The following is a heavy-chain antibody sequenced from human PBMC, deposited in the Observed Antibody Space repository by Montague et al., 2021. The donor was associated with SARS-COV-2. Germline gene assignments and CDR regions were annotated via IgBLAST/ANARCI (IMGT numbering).Heavy chain of an antibody. CDR3: ARLGDGVVPSPILGVGPYYAYYYMDV. J-gene: IGHJ6*03. D-gene: IGHD3-10*01. Sequence: SETLSLTCAAHGGSFSTYSWNWIRQPPGKGLEWIREIHHGGSTNYNPSLKSRVTISADTSKNQFSLKLTSVAAADTAVYYCARLGDGVVPSPILGVGPYYAYYYMDVWGKGTTVTVSS. CDR1: GGSFSTYS. CDR2: IHHGGST. V-gene: IGHV4-34*01.